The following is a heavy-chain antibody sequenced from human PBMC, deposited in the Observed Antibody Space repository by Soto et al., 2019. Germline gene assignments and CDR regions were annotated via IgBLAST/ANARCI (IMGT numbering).Heavy chain of an antibody. CDR1: GGSISSGGYY. Sequence: QVQLQESGPGLVKPSQTLSLTCTVSGGSISSGGYYWSWIRQHPGKGLEWIGYIYYSGSTYYNPSLKSRVTISVDTSKNQFSLKLSSVTAADTAVYYCASTPLSTMVRGVTYYFDYWGQGPLVTVSS. V-gene: IGHV4-31*03. J-gene: IGHJ4*02. CDR3: ASTPLSTMVRGVTYYFDY. D-gene: IGHD3-10*01. CDR2: IYYSGST.